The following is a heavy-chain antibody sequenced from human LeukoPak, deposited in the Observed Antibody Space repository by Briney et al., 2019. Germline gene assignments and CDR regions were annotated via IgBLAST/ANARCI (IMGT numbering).Heavy chain of an antibody. J-gene: IGHJ4*02. CDR2: INTNTGTP. Sequence: GASVKVSCKASGYTFTSYAMNWVRQAPGQGLEWMGWINTNTGTPTYAQGFTGRFVFSLDTSVSTAYLQISSLKAEDTAVYYCARDGSGSYWNRVVDYWGQGTLVTVSS. CDR1: GYTFTSYA. V-gene: IGHV7-4-1*02. D-gene: IGHD1-26*01. CDR3: ARDGSGSYWNRVVDY.